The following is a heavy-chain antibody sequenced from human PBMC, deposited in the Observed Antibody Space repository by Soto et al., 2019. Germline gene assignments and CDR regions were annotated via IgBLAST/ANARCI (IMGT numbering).Heavy chain of an antibody. J-gene: IGHJ4*02. V-gene: IGHV3-23*01. CDR1: GFTFSTFA. CDR3: ARHDYRDYVHRFDY. D-gene: IGHD4-17*01. Sequence: GGSLRLSCAASGFTFSTFAMNWVRQAPGKGLEWVSGITGGSGFTFYADSVKGRFTISRDDSENTLFLQMSSLRAADTAIYFCARHDYRDYVHRFDYWGPGTLVTVSS. CDR2: ITGGSGFT.